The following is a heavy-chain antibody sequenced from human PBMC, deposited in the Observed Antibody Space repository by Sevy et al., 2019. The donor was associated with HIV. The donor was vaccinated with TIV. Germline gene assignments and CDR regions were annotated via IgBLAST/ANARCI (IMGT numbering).Heavy chain of an antibody. D-gene: IGHD6-13*01. V-gene: IGHV3-7*01. J-gene: IGHJ4*02. CDR1: GLIFSSHW. Sequence: GGSLRLSCVASGLIFSSHWMTWVRQAPGKGLEWVANIKQDGSVKYYVDSVKGRFTISRDNARNLVYLQMSSLTAEDTALYYCVRAIAADASLWGQGTLVTVSS. CDR2: IKQDGSVK. CDR3: VRAIAADASL.